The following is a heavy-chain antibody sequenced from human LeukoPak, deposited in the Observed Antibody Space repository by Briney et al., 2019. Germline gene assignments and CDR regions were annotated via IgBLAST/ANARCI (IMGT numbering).Heavy chain of an antibody. CDR1: GGSISSGGYS. V-gene: IGHV4-30-2*01. CDR2: IYHSGSI. D-gene: IGHD3-10*01. J-gene: IGHJ5*02. Sequence: SETLSLTCAVSGGSISSGGYSWSWIRQPPGKGLEWIGYIYHSGSIYYNPSLKSRVTISVDRSKNQFSLKLSSVTAADTAVYYCARDRSSPLWFGEVLTWGQGTLVTVSS. CDR3: ARDRSSPLWFGEVLT.